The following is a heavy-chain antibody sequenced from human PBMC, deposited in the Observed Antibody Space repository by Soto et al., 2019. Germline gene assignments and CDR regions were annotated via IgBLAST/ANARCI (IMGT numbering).Heavy chain of an antibody. CDR3: AKSVAHGYMGRLYSYYGMDV. J-gene: IGHJ6*02. Sequence: QVQLVESGGGVVQPGRSLRLSCAASGFTFSSYGMHWVRQAPGKGLEWVAVISYDGSNKYYADSVKGRFTISRDNSKNTLYLQMNSLRAEDTAVYSCAKSVAHGYMGRLYSYYGMDVWGQGTTVTVSS. CDR1: GFTFSSYG. CDR2: ISYDGSNK. D-gene: IGHD5-18*01. V-gene: IGHV3-30*18.